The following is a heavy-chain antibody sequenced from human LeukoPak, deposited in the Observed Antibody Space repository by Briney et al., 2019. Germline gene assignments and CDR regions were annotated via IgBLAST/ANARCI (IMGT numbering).Heavy chain of an antibody. V-gene: IGHV4-38-2*02. CDR3: ARWARYSGYDEDY. D-gene: IGHD5-12*01. Sequence: SETLSLTCTVSGYSIISAYYWGWIRQPPGKGLEWVATIYHSGRTFYNPSLKSRVTISVDTSKNQFSLKLTSVTAADTAVYYCARWARYSGYDEDYWGQGTLVTVSS. CDR1: GYSIISAYY. J-gene: IGHJ4*02. CDR2: IYHSGRT.